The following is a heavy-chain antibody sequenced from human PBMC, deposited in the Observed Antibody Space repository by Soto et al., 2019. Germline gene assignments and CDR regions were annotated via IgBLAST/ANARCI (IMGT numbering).Heavy chain of an antibody. CDR1: GGSISSGGYY. CDR3: ARGHHSSGYCFDY. D-gene: IGHD3-22*01. V-gene: IGHV4-31*03. Sequence: QVQLQESGPVLVKPSQTLSLTCTVSGGSISSGGYYWSWIRQHPGKGLEWIGYIYYSGSTYYNPSLKSRVTISVDTSKNQFSLKPSSVTAADTAVYYCARGHHSSGYCFDYWGQGTLVTVSS. CDR2: IYYSGST. J-gene: IGHJ4*02.